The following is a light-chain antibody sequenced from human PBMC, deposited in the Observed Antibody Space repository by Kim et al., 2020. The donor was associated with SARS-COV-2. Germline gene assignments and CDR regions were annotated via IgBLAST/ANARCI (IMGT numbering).Light chain of an antibody. CDR3: QQYDDSGLLT. Sequence: EIVLTQSPGTLSLSPGERVTLSCRAGQTVRSTRLAWYHQKPGQAPRLLIYGAANRAAGVPARISGSGSGTDFTLTIGRLETEDFGIYYCQQYDDSGLLTFGGGTQVEIK. V-gene: IGKV3-20*01. CDR1: QTVRSTR. CDR2: GAA. J-gene: IGKJ4*01.